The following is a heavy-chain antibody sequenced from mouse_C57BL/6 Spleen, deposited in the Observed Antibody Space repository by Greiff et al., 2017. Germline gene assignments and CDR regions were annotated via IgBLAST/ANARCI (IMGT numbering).Heavy chain of an antibody. CDR2: ISDGGSYT. D-gene: IGHD1-1*01. CDR3: ARDEGFIPDY. J-gene: IGHJ2*01. CDR1: GFTFSSYA. V-gene: IGHV5-4*01. Sequence: EVKLMESGGGLVKPGGSLKLSCAASGFTFSSYAMSWVRQTPEKRLEWVATISDGGSYTYYPDNVKGRFTISRDNAKNNLYLQMSHLKSEDTAMYYCARDEGFIPDYWGQGTTLTVSS.